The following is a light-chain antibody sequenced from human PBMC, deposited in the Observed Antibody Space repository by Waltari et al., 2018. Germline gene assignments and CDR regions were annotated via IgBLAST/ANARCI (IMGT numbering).Light chain of an antibody. CDR2: YTS. Sequence: DIQMTQSPSSLSASVGDRVTITYRASQDINNYFSWYQQKPGKAPKRLIFYTSSLESGVPSRFSGSGSGTDYTLTINSLQPEDFATYYCQQYDDFLTFGGGTRVEIK. J-gene: IGKJ4*01. CDR1: QDINNY. V-gene: IGKV1-33*01. CDR3: QQYDDFLT.